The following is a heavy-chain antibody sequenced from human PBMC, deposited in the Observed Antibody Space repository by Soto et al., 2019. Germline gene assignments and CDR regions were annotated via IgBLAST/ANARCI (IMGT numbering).Heavy chain of an antibody. CDR1: GGTFSSYA. CDR2: IIPIFGTA. Sequence: QVQLVQSGAEVKKPGSSVKVSCKASGGTFSSYAISWVRQAPGQGLEWMGGIIPIFGTANYAQKFQGRVTITADDYTSTDYMELSSLRSEDTAVYYCARGRRAAGTRGYFDYWGQGTLVTVSS. J-gene: IGHJ4*02. CDR3: ARGRRAAGTRGYFDY. V-gene: IGHV1-69*12. D-gene: IGHD6-13*01.